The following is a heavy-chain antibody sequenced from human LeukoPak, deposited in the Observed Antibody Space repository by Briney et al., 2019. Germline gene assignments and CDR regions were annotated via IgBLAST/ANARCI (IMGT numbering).Heavy chain of an antibody. Sequence: PGGSLRLSCAASGFTFSSYGMHWVRQAPGKGLEWVAVISYDGSNKYYADSVKGRFTISRDNSKNTLYLQMNSLGAEDTAVYYCAKDRRALYSIAAAGTFDYWGQGTLVTVSS. CDR2: ISYDGSNK. J-gene: IGHJ4*02. D-gene: IGHD6-13*01. CDR3: AKDRRALYSIAAAGTFDY. V-gene: IGHV3-30*18. CDR1: GFTFSSYG.